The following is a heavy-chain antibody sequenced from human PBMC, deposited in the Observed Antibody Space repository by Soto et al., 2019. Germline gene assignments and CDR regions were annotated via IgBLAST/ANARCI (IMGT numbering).Heavy chain of an antibody. CDR3: ARGNPDVQLEQRDWFDP. J-gene: IGHJ5*02. CDR2: VYYTGST. Sequence: PSETLSLTCTVSGGSVSSGSYYWNWIRQPPGKGLEWIGYVYYTGSTNYNPSLKSRVTMSVDTSKNQFSLKLSSVTAADTAVYYCARGNPDVQLEQRDWFDPWGPETLDNVSS. CDR1: GGSVSSGSYY. V-gene: IGHV4-61*01. D-gene: IGHD1-1*01.